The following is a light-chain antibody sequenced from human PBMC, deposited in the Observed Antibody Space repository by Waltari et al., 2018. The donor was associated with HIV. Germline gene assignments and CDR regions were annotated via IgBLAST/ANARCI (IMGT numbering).Light chain of an antibody. V-gene: IGLV6-57*03. CDR1: RGSIASNY. J-gene: IGLJ2*01. CDR3: QSYDSTNHEVV. Sequence: NFMLTQPHSVSVSPGKTVTISCTRSRGSIASNYVQRYQQRPGSAPSSVIYEDNQRPSGVPDRFSGSIDSSSNSASLTISGLKTEDEADYYCQSYDSTNHEVVFGGGTKVTVL. CDR2: EDN.